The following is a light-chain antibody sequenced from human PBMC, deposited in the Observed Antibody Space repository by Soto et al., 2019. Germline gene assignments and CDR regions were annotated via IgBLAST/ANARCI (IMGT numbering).Light chain of an antibody. V-gene: IGKV3-20*01. J-gene: IGKJ2*01. CDR2: GAS. CDR1: QSVSSSY. Sequence: EIVLTQSPGTLSLSPGERATLSCRASQSVSSSYLAWYQQKPGQAPRLLIYGASSRATGIPDRFSGSGSGTDFTLTISSLQPEDFATYYCLQYNSPPYTFGQGTNLEI. CDR3: LQYNSPPYT.